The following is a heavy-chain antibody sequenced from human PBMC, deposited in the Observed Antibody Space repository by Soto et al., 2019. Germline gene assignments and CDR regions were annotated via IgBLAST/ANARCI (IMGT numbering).Heavy chain of an antibody. J-gene: IGHJ4*02. CDR2: ISSSGGTT. V-gene: IGHV3-23*01. Sequence: GGSLRLSCAASGFTFSSYAMSWVRQVPGKGLEWVSGISSSGGTTHYADSVKGRFTISRDNSKNTLHLQMNSLRAEDTAIYYCAKAPTGDIVVVVALWGQGTLVTVSS. CDR3: AKAPTGDIVVVVAL. D-gene: IGHD2-15*01. CDR1: GFTFSSYA.